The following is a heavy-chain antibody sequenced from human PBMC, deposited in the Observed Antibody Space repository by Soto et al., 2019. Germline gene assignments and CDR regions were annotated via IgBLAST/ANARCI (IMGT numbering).Heavy chain of an antibody. CDR1: GYSISSSTW. CDR2: IYYSGRT. J-gene: IGHJ3*02. Sequence: QVQLQESGPGLVKPSDTLSLTSAGSGYSISSSTWWGWIRQPPGKGLEWIGYIYYSGRTYYKPSLKRRFTMSVDTSKNQFSLTLSSVTAVDTAVYYWARMGRSDECVDIWGQGTMVTVSS. V-gene: IGHV4-28*01. CDR3: ARMGRSDECVDI. D-gene: IGHD3-10*01.